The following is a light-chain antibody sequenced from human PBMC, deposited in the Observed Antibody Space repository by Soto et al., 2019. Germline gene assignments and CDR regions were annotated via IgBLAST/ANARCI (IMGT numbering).Light chain of an antibody. CDR1: QSVSSNY. CDR2: GAS. V-gene: IGKV3-20*01. CDR3: QHFGGTTFT. Sequence: EIVLTQSPGTLSLSPGERATLSCRASQSVSSNYLAWYQQKPGQAPRLLIYGASSRATGIPDRFSGSGSGTHFTLTISRLEPGDFAVYYCQHFGGTTFTFGQGTRWRL. J-gene: IGKJ5*01.